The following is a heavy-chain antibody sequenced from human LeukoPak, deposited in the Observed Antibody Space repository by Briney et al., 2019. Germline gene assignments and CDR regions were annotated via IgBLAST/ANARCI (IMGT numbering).Heavy chain of an antibody. D-gene: IGHD1-26*01. CDR1: GFAFSSYS. Sequence: PGGSLRLSCAASGFAFSSYSMNWVRQAPGKGLEWVSYISSTSSSIYYADSVKGRFTISRDNANNSLYLQMNSLRAEDTAVYYCARDSGSYFDYWGQGTLVTVSS. V-gene: IGHV3-48*01. CDR2: ISSTSSSI. J-gene: IGHJ4*02. CDR3: ARDSGSYFDY.